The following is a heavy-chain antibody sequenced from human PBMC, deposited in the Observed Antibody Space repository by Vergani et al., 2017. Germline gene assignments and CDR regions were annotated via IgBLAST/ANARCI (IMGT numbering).Heavy chain of an antibody. V-gene: IGHV6-1*01. J-gene: IGHJ4*02. CDR1: GDSVSSNSAA. D-gene: IGHD3-22*01. Sequence: QVQLQQSGPGLVKPSQTLSLTCAISGDSVSSNSAAWNWIRQSPSRGLEWLGRTYYRSKWYNDYAVSVKSRITINPDTSKNQFSLKLSSVTAADTAVYYCARDPDYDSSGYYYFDYWGQGTLVTVSS. CDR2: TYYRSKWYN. CDR3: ARDPDYDSSGYYYFDY.